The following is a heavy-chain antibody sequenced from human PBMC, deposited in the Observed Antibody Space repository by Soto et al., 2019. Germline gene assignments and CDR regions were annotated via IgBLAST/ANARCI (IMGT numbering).Heavy chain of an antibody. Sequence: SETLSLTCAVYGGSFSGYYWSWIRQPPGKGLEWIGEINHSGSTNYNPSLKSRVTISVDTSKNQFSLKLSSVTAADTAVYYCARVPSIMVYATPPYGMDVWGQGTTVTVSS. CDR2: INHSGST. CDR3: ARVPSIMVYATPPYGMDV. J-gene: IGHJ6*02. CDR1: GGSFSGYY. D-gene: IGHD2-8*01. V-gene: IGHV4-34*01.